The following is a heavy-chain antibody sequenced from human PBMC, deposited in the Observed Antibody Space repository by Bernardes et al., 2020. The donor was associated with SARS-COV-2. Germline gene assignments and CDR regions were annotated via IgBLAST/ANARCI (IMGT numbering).Heavy chain of an antibody. Sequence: ASVKVSCKASGYTFTGYYMHWVRQAPGQGLEWMGWINPNSGGTNYAQKFQGRVTMTRDTSISTAYMELSRLRSDDTAVYYCARDLNSVGIAAVWFGELSYWGQGTLVTVSS. CDR3: ARDLNSVGIAAVWFGELSY. CDR1: GYTFTGYY. V-gene: IGHV1-2*02. J-gene: IGHJ4*02. CDR2: INPNSGGT. D-gene: IGHD3-10*01.